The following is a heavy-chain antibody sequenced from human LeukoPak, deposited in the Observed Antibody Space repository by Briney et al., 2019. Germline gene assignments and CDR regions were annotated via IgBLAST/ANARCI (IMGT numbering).Heavy chain of an antibody. CDR1: GGSIRSYY. J-gene: IGHJ6*03. D-gene: IGHD6-6*01. CDR3: ARHVSDTSSSYYYYHMDV. Sequence: SETLSLTCTVSGGSIRSYYWSWIRQPPGKGLEWIGYIYNSGSTSYNPSLTSRVTISVDTSKNQFSLRLSSVTAADTAVYYCARHVSDTSSSYYYYHMDVWGKGTTVTVSS. V-gene: IGHV4-59*08. CDR2: IYNSGST.